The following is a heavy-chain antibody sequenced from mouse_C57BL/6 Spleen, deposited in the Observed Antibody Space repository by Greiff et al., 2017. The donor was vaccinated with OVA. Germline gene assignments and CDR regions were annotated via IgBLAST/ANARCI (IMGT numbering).Heavy chain of an antibody. J-gene: IGHJ4*01. D-gene: IGHD3-2*02. CDR3: ARPNSGAMDY. V-gene: IGHV1-61*01. CDR2: IYPSDSET. Sequence: QVQLQQSGAELVRPGSSVKLSCKASGYTFTSYWMDWVKQRPGQGLEWIGNIYPSDSETHYNQKFKDKATLTVDKSSSTAYMQLSSLTSEDSAVYYCARPNSGAMDYWGQGTSVTVSS. CDR1: GYTFTSYW.